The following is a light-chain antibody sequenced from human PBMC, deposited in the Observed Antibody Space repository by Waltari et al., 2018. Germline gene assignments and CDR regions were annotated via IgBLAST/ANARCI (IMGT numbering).Light chain of an antibody. CDR2: EAS. CDR1: QDIRNY. V-gene: IGKV1-33*01. Sequence: DIQMTQSPSSLSASVGDRVTITCQASQDIRNYLNWYQQKPWKAPKVLIYEASNLETGVPSRFSGSGSGTDFTFTISSLQPEDIAIYYCQQYHNLVTFGGGTKVEIK. J-gene: IGKJ4*01. CDR3: QQYHNLVT.